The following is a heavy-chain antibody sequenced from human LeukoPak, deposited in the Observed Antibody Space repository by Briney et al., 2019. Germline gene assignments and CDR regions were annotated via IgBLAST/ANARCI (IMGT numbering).Heavy chain of an antibody. V-gene: IGHV4-31*03. CDR1: GGSISSGGYY. D-gene: IGHD3-10*01. J-gene: IGHJ6*02. CDR2: IYYSGST. CDR3: ARRDDRITMVRGGSYYYYGMDA. Sequence: SQTLSLTCTVSGGSISSGGYYWSWIRQHPGKGLEWIGYIYYSGSTYYNPSLKSRVTISVDTSKNQFSLKLSSVTAADTAVYYCARRDDRITMVRGGSYYYYGMDAWGQGTTVTVSS.